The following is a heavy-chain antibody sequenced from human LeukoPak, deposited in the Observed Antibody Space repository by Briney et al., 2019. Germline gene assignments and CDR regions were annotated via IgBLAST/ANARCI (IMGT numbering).Heavy chain of an antibody. D-gene: IGHD6-13*01. CDR2: ISGSGGST. J-gene: IGHJ4*02. CDR1: GFTFSSYA. CDR3: AKFGSSSWPRFDY. Sequence: AGGSLRFSCAASGFTFSSYAMSWVRQAPGKGLEWVSAISGSGGSTYYADSVKGRFTISRDNSKNTLYLQMNSLRAEDTAVYYCAKFGSSSWPRFDYWGQGTLVTVSS. V-gene: IGHV3-23*01.